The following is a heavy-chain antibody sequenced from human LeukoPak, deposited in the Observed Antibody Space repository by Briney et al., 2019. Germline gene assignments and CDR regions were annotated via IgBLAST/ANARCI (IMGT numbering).Heavy chain of an antibody. J-gene: IGHJ5*02. D-gene: IGHD4-17*01. CDR3: ARGRSTVTANWFDP. Sequence: ASVKVSCKASGYTFTSYDINWVRQATGQGLEWMGWMNPNSGNTGYAQKFQGRVTITRNTSISTAYMELSSLRSEDTAVYYCARGRSTVTANWFDPWGQGTLVTVSS. CDR1: GYTFTSYD. CDR2: MNPNSGNT. V-gene: IGHV1-8*03.